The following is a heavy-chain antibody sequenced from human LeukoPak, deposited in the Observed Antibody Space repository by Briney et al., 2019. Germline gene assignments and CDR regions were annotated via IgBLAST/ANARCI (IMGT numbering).Heavy chain of an antibody. D-gene: IGHD6-13*01. Sequence: PGRSMRLSCAASGFTFSSSGMHWVRQAPGKGREWVAVISYDGNRIYHADSVKDRFTVSRDNSKSTLNLQMNSLRAEDTAVYYCVKDRSSSWSFDYWGQGTLVTVSS. CDR1: GFTFSSSG. J-gene: IGHJ4*02. CDR3: VKDRSSSWSFDY. CDR2: ISYDGNRI. V-gene: IGHV3-30*18.